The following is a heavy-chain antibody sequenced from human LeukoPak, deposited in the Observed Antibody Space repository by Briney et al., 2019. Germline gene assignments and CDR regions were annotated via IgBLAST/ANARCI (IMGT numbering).Heavy chain of an antibody. CDR2: ISYDGSNK. D-gene: IGHD6-13*01. Sequence: PGGSLRLSCAASGFTFSSYAMHWVRQAPGKGLEWVAVISYDGSNKYYADSVKGRFTISRDNSKNTLYLQMNSLRAGDTAVYYCARLAAAGTRNVDYWGQGTLVTVSS. J-gene: IGHJ4*02. CDR3: ARLAAAGTRNVDY. V-gene: IGHV3-30*04. CDR1: GFTFSSYA.